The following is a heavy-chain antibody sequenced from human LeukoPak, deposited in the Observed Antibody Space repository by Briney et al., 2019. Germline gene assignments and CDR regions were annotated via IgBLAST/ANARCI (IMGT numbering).Heavy chain of an antibody. CDR1: GYTFTSYG. CDR2: ISAYNGNT. D-gene: IGHD6-6*01. V-gene: IGHV1-18*01. CDR3: ARGITARRTLSGYYYYMDV. J-gene: IGHJ6*03. Sequence: ASVKVSCKASGYTFTSYGISRVRQAPGQGLEWMGWISAYNGNTNYAQKLQGRVTMTTDTSTSTAYMELRSLRSDDTAVYYCARGITARRTLSGYYYYMDVWGKGTTVTVSS.